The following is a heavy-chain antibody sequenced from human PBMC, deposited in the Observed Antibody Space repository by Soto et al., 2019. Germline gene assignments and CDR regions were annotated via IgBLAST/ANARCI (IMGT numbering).Heavy chain of an antibody. J-gene: IGHJ5*02. Sequence: QPGGSLRLSCAASGFTFSSYGMHWVRQAPGKGLEWVAVISYDGSNKYYADSVKGRFTISRDNSKNTLYLQMNSLRAEDTAVYYCAKGIPHRFDPWGQGTLVTVSS. CDR2: ISYDGSNK. V-gene: IGHV3-30*18. CDR3: AKGIPHRFDP. D-gene: IGHD2-21*01. CDR1: GFTFSSYG.